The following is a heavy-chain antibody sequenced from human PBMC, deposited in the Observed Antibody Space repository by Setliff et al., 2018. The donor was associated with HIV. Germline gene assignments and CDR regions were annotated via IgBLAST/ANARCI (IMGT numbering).Heavy chain of an antibody. D-gene: IGHD6-19*01. Sequence: SETLSLTCTVSGGSISSGGYYWSWIRQHPGKGLEWIGYIYYSGSTYYNPSLKSRVTISVDTSKNQFSLKLSSVTAADTAVYYCARGPIGVAGRAPGWDFQHWGQGTLVTVS. CDR1: GGSISSGGYY. CDR2: IYYSGST. V-gene: IGHV4-31*03. CDR3: ARGPIGVAGRAPGWDFQH. J-gene: IGHJ1*01.